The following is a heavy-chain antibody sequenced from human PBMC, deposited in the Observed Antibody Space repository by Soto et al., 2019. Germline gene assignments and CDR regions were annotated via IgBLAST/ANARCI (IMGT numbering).Heavy chain of an antibody. J-gene: IGHJ4*02. CDR1: GFSFSMNA. CDR2: ISGGRGGNT. V-gene: IGHV3-23*01. D-gene: IGHD6-19*01. Sequence: EVQLLESGGGLVQPGGSLRLSCAASGFSFSMNAMTWVRQAPGKGLEWVSTISGGRGGNTYYTDSVKGRFTISRDNSKNTLYLQMNSLTAEDTAVYYCAQDDYKSGWCPDYWGQGTLVIVSS. CDR3: AQDDYKSGWCPDY.